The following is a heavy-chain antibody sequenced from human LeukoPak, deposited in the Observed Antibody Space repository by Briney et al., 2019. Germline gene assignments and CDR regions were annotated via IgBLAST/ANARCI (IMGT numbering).Heavy chain of an antibody. J-gene: IGHJ4*02. CDR2: FM. D-gene: IGHD1-26*01. Sequence: FMYHADSLKGRFTISRDNAKNALCLRMNSLRAEDTAVYYCAREQYSGSYYPVLAYWGQGTLVTVSS. V-gene: IGHV3-21*01. CDR3: AREQYSGSYYPVLAY.